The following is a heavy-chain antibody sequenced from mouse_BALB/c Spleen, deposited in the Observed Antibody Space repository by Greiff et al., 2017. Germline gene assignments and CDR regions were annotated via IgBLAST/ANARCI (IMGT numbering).Heavy chain of an antibody. CDR2: IDPENGDT. V-gene: IGHV14-4*02. CDR1: GFNIKDYY. CDR3: NGHYYGSSF. D-gene: IGHD1-1*01. J-gene: IGHJ3*01. Sequence: VHVKQSGAELVRSGASVKLSCTASGFNIKDYYMHWVKQRPEQGLEWIGWIDPENGDTEYAPKFQGKATMTADTSSNTAYLQLSSLTSEDTAVYYCNGHYYGSSFWGQGTLVTVSA.